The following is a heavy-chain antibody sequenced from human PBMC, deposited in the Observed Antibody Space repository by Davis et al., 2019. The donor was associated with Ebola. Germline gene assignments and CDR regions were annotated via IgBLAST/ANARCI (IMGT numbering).Heavy chain of an antibody. J-gene: IGHJ4*02. CDR1: GFTFSSYA. V-gene: IGHV3-23*01. CDR2: ISSSGGTT. CDR3: ARGSTLALYYFDY. D-gene: IGHD5/OR15-5a*01. Sequence: GGSLRLSCAASGFTFSSYAMSWVRQAPGKGLEWVSSISSSGGTTYYTDSVKGRFTISRDNSKNTLYLQMNSLRAEDTAVYYCARGSTLALYYFDYWGQGTLVTVSS.